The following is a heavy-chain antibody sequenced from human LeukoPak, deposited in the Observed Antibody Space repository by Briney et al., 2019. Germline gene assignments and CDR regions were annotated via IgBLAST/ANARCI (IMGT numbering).Heavy chain of an antibody. CDR2: INPNSGGT. J-gene: IGHJ4*02. D-gene: IGHD3-10*01. CDR1: GGTFSSYA. CDR3: ARGGRYYYGSGSYSADY. Sequence: ASVKVSCKASGGTFSSYAISWVRQAPGQGLEWMGWINPNSGGTNYAQKFQGRVTMTRDTSISTAYMELSRLRSDDTAVYYCARGGRYYYGSGSYSADYWGQGTLVTVSS. V-gene: IGHV1-2*02.